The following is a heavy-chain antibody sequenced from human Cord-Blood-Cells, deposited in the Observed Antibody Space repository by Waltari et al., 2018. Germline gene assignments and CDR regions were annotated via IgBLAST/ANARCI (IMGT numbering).Heavy chain of an antibody. D-gene: IGHD1-26*01. Sequence: QVQLVQSGAEVKKPGASVKVSCKASGYTFTGYYMHWVRQAPGQGLEWMGWINPNSGGTNYAQKFQGRVTMTRDTSISTAYMELSRLRSDDTAVYYCARDLLRADTVVGATRGDAFDIWGQGTMVTVSS. CDR1: GYTFTGYY. CDR3: ARDLLRADTVVGATRGDAFDI. V-gene: IGHV1-2*02. J-gene: IGHJ3*02. CDR2: INPNSGGT.